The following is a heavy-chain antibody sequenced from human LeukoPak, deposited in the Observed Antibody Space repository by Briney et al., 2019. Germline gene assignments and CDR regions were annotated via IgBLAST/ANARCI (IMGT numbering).Heavy chain of an antibody. V-gene: IGHV4-34*01. CDR3: ARAYYYASSAFDF. J-gene: IGHJ3*01. D-gene: IGHD3-22*01. CDR2: INHSGST. CDR1: GGSFSGYY. Sequence: SETLSLTCAVFGGSFSGYYWSWIRQPPGKGLEWIGEINHSGSTNYNPSLKSRVIISVDTSKNQFSLKLSSVTAADTAVYYCARAYYYASSAFDFWGQGTMVTVSS.